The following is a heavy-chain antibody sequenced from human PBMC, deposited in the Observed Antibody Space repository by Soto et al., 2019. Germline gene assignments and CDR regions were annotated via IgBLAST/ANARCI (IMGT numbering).Heavy chain of an antibody. CDR2: ITSDGKSK. J-gene: IGHJ5*02. V-gene: IGHV3-74*01. D-gene: IGHD2-21*02. Sequence: VHLVESGGGLVQPGGSLRLSCAASGFNFSNHWKHWVRQRPGEGLVWVSRITSDGKSKAYAESVKGRFAISRDNAKNTLYLQSNGLTAEDTAVYYCARESGDWPLNWFDPWGQGTLVTVSS. CDR1: GFNFSNHW. CDR3: ARESGDWPLNWFDP.